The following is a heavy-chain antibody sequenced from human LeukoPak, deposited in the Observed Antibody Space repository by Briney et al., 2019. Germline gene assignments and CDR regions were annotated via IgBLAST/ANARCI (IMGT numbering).Heavy chain of an antibody. CDR2: ISGSGGST. V-gene: IGHV3-23*01. D-gene: IGHD2/OR15-2a*01. CDR1: EFSVGSNY. J-gene: IGHJ4*02. CDR3: ARGAFYDY. Sequence: GGSLRLSCAASEFSVGSNYMTWVRQAPGKGLEWVSAISGSGGSTYYADSVKGRFTISRDNSKNTLYLQMNSLRAEDTALYFCARGAFYDYWGQGTLVTVSS.